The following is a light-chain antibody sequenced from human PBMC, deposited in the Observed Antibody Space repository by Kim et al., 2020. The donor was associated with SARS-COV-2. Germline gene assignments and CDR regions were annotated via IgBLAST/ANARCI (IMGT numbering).Light chain of an antibody. Sequence: GNTVTISCPRSSGSIASNYVQWYQQRPGSSPTTVIYENSQRPSGVPDRFSGSIDSSSNSASLTISGLKTEDGADYYCQSFDSINQVFGGGTKLTVL. V-gene: IGLV6-57*01. CDR1: SGSIASNY. CDR3: QSFDSINQV. CDR2: ENS. J-gene: IGLJ3*02.